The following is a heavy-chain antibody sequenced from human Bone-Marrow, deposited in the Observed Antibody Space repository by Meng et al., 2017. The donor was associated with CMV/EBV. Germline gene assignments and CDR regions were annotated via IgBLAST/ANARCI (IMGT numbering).Heavy chain of an antibody. D-gene: IGHD3-22*01. CDR3: VRDQGGESMIAVLIGRFGMDV. Sequence: GGSLRLSCAASGFTFNTYAMHWVRQAPGKGLEWVAVISYDGSNKYTADSVQGRLTISRDNSKNNLYLQMNSLTVEDTAVYYCVRDQGGESMIAVLIGRFGMDVWGQGTTVTVSS. J-gene: IGHJ6*02. CDR1: GFTFNTYA. CDR2: ISYDGSNK. V-gene: IGHV3-30*04.